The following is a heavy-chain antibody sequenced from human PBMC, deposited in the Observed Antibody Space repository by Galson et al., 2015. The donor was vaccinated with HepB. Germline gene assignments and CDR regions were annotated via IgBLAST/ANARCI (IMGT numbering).Heavy chain of an antibody. D-gene: IGHD5-18*01. V-gene: IGHV3-49*03. J-gene: IGHJ5*02. CDR3: TRDMLDTAMVPFDP. Sequence: SLRLSCAASGFTFGDYAMSWFRQAPGKGLEWVGFIRSKAYGGTTEYAASVKGRFTISRDDSKSIAYLQMNSLKTEDTAVYYCTRDMLDTAMVPFDPWGQGTLVTVSS. CDR1: GFTFGDYA. CDR2: IRSKAYGGTT.